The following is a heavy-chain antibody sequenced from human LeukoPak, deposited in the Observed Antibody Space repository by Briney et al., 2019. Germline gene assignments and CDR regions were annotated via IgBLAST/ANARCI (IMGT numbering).Heavy chain of an antibody. CDR1: GGSFSGYY. D-gene: IGHD3-3*01. Sequence: SETLSLTCAVYGGSFSGYYWSWIRQPPGKGLEWIGEINHSGSTNYNPSLKSRVTISVDTSKNQFSLKLSSVTAADTAVYYCAVENDFWSGYPRDYWGQGTLVTVSS. CDR3: AVENDFWSGYPRDY. J-gene: IGHJ4*02. V-gene: IGHV4-34*01. CDR2: INHSGST.